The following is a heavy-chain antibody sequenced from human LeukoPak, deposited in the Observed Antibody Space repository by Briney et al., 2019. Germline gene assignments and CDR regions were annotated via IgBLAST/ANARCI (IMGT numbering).Heavy chain of an antibody. V-gene: IGHV4-34*01. CDR2: INHSGST. CDR1: GGSFSGYY. CDR3: ARVKAARYFDY. Sequence: PSETLSLTCAVYGGSFSGYYWIWIRQPPGKGLEWIGEINHSGSTNYNPSLKSRVTISVDTSKNQFSLKLSSVTAADTAVYYCARVKAARYFDYWGQGTLVTVSS. J-gene: IGHJ4*02. D-gene: IGHD6-6*01.